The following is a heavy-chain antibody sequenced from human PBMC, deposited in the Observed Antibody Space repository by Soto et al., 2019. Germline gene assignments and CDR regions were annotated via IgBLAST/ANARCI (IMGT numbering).Heavy chain of an antibody. CDR2: IYYSDNT. D-gene: IGHD5-18*01. Sequence: PSETLSLTCTVSGASIGSSDWSWIRQSPGKGLEWIGHIYYSDNTAYSPYLKSRVTISGDTSKNQISLKLSSVTAADAAVYYCATLRGFSSSYFSGFDYWGQGTQVTVSS. V-gene: IGHV4-59*08. J-gene: IGHJ4*02. CDR1: GASIGSSD. CDR3: ATLRGFSSSYFSGFDY.